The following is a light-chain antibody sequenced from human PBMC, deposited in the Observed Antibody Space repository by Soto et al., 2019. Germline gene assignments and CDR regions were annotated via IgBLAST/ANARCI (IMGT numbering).Light chain of an antibody. CDR2: GVT. V-gene: IGLV2-14*01. CDR3: SSYTASSTLV. Sequence: QSALTQPASVSGSPGQSITISCTGTNSDVGGYNFVSWYQQQPGKAPKLMIYGVTNRPSGVSNRFSGSKSGNTASLTISGLQAEYEADYYCSSYTASSTLVFGGGTKVTV. CDR1: NSDVGGYNF. J-gene: IGLJ3*02.